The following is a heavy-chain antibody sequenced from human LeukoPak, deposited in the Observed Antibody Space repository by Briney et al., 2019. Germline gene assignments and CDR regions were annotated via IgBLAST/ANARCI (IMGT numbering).Heavy chain of an antibody. J-gene: IGHJ3*02. CDR1: GFTFDDYA. D-gene: IGHD2-2*01. Sequence: PGRSLRLSCAASGFTFDDYAMHWVRQAPGKGLEWVSGISWNSGSISYADSVKGRFTISRDNAKNSLYLQMNSLRAEDMALYYCAKVHGTSDAFDIWGQGTMVTVSS. CDR2: ISWNSGSI. CDR3: AKVHGTSDAFDI. V-gene: IGHV3-9*03.